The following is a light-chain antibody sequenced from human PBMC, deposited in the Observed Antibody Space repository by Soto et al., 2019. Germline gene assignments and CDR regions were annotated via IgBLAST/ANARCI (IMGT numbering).Light chain of an antibody. CDR2: AAS. Sequence: DIQMTQSPSSLSPSVGDRVTITCRASQTISFYLNWYQQKPGKAPKLLIYAASNLQSGVPSRFSASGSGTEFTLTLNSLQPEDFATYYCQQAYSTPWTFGQGTKVEIK. J-gene: IGKJ1*01. CDR3: QQAYSTPWT. V-gene: IGKV1-39*01. CDR1: QTISFY.